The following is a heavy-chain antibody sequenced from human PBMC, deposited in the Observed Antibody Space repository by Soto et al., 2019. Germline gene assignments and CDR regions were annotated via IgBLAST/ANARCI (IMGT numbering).Heavy chain of an antibody. CDR2: MNPNSGNT. V-gene: IGHV1-8*01. CDR1: GYTFTSYD. CDR3: ARAFMYYYDSSGYYYDGNWFDP. J-gene: IGHJ5*02. D-gene: IGHD3-22*01. Sequence: ASVKVSCKASGYTFTSYDINWVRQATGQGLEWMGWMNPNSGNTGYAQKFQGRVTMTRNTSISTAYMELSSLRSEDTAVYYCARAFMYYYDSSGYYYDGNWFDPWGQGTLATVSS.